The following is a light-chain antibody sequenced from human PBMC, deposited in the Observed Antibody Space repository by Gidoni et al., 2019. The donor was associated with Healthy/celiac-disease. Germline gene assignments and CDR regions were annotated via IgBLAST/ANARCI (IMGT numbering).Light chain of an antibody. CDR1: QSVSSSY. J-gene: IGKJ2*04. V-gene: IGKV3-20*01. Sequence: MVLTPSPGTLSLSPGERATLSCRASQSVSSSYLAWYQQKPGQAPSLLIYGASSRATGIPYRFSGSGSGTDFTLTISRLEPEDFAVYYCQQYGSSHSSFGQXTKLEIK. CDR3: QQYGSSHSS. CDR2: GAS.